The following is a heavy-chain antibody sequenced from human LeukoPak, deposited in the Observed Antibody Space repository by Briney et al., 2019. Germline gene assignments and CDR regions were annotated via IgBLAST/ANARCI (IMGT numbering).Heavy chain of an antibody. J-gene: IGHJ4*02. CDR1: GFTFNGYW. CDR2: IYYSGST. D-gene: IGHD3-22*01. CDR3: ARAPWYYYDSSGYYSYYFDY. Sequence: PGGSLRLSCAASGFTFNGYWMSWIRQPPGKGLEWIGYIYYSGSTNYNPSLKSRVTISVDTSKNQFSLKLSSVTAADTAVYYCARAPWYYYDSSGYYSYYFDYWGQGTLVTVSS. V-gene: IGHV4-59*12.